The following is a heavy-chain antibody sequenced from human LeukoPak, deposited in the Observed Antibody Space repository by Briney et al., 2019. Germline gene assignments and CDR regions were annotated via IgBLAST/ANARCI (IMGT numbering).Heavy chain of an antibody. D-gene: IGHD5-12*01. V-gene: IGHV3-7*01. J-gene: IGHJ3*02. CDR1: GITFGNYW. CDR3: TRDSEPLIYGGYVFDAFDI. CDR2: INQDGSQK. Sequence: GGSLRLSCAASGITFGNYWMVWVRQAPGKGLGWVANINQDGSQKYYVDSVKGRFTISRDNAKKSLYLQMNRLRAEDTAVYYCTRDSEPLIYGGYVFDAFDIWGQGTMVTVSS.